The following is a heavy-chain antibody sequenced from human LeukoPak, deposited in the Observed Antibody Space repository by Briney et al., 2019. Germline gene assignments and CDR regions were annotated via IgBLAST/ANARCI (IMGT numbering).Heavy chain of an antibody. J-gene: IGHJ4*02. Sequence: PSETLSLTCTVSGGSISSSYWSWIRQPPGKGLEWLGYIYYSGSTNYNSSLTNRVTISVDTSKNQFSLRLNSVAAADTAVYYCARVNSGNYYEFEYWCQGTPVTVSS. CDR3: ARVNSGNYYEFEY. CDR1: GGSISSSY. D-gene: IGHD1-26*01. CDR2: IYYSGST. V-gene: IGHV4-59*01.